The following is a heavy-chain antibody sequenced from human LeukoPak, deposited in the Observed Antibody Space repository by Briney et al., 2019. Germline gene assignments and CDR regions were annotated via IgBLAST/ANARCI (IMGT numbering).Heavy chain of an antibody. D-gene: IGHD1-14*01. CDR1: GFSCSSYE. CDR3: ARLLTGVPDY. CDR2: ISASGTTI. J-gene: IGHJ4*02. Sequence: GRSLRLSCAASGFSCSSYEMNWVRQAPGKGLEWVSYISASGTTIYYADSVKGRFTISRDNAEKSLYLQMNSLRAEDTAVYYCARLLTGVPDYWGQGTLVTVSS. V-gene: IGHV3-48*03.